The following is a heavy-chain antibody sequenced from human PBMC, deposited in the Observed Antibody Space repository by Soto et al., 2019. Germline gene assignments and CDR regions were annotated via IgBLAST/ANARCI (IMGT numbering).Heavy chain of an antibody. Sequence: QVQLQESGPGLVKPSETLSLTCSVSGGSISPCYWSWIRQSPGQGLEWIGYIYYSGTTHYNPSLQSRVTISLAPSKNQFSLKLSSVTAADTAVYYCARGREYSSSGDFDYWGQGTLVAVSS. CDR3: ARGREYSSSGDFDY. J-gene: IGHJ4*02. D-gene: IGHD6-6*01. CDR1: GGSISPCY. CDR2: IYYSGTT. V-gene: IGHV4-59*01.